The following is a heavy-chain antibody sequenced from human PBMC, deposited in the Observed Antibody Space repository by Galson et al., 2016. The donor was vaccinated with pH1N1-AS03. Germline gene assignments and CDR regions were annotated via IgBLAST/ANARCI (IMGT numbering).Heavy chain of an antibody. CDR3: ARAIDGANPY. CDR2: ISRSSSYI. J-gene: IGHJ4*02. Sequence: LRLSCAASGFTFSTYGMNWVRQAPGKGLEWVSSISRSSSYISYADSVKGRFTISRDNAENSLFLQMNSLRAEDTAVYYCARAIDGANPYWGPGTVVTVSS. D-gene: IGHD4/OR15-4a*01. CDR1: GFTFSTYG. V-gene: IGHV3-21*01.